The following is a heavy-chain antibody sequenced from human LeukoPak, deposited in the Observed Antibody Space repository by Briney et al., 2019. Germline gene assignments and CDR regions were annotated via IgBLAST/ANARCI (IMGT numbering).Heavy chain of an antibody. CDR2: INPSGGST. J-gene: IGHJ4*02. Sequence: ASVKVSCKASGYTFTSYYMHWVRQAPGQGLEWMGIINPSGGSTSYAQKFQGRVTMTRDTSTSTVFMELSSLRSEDTAVYYCARDSGSYLPLGYWGQGTLVTVSS. CDR3: ARDSGSYLPLGY. V-gene: IGHV1-46*01. CDR1: GYTFTSYY. D-gene: IGHD1-26*01.